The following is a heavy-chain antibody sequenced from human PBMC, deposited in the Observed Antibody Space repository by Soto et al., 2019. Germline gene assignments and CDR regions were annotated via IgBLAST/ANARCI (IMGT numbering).Heavy chain of an antibody. D-gene: IGHD5-12*01. CDR3: YKRDIVAPYYYYGMDV. Sequence: PGGSLRLSCAASGFTFSSYAMHWVRQAPGKGLEWVAVISYDGSNKYYADSVKGRFTISRDNSKNTLYLQMNSLRAEDTAVYYCYKRDIVAPYYYYGMDVRGQGTTVTVSS. J-gene: IGHJ6*02. CDR2: ISYDGSNK. CDR1: GFTFSSYA. V-gene: IGHV3-30-3*01.